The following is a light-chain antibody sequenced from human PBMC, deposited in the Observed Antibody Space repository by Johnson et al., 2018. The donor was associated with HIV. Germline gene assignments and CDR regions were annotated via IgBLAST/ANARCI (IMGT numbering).Light chain of an antibody. CDR3: GTWDTSLSAGV. Sequence: QSVLTQPPSVSAAPGQKVTIYCSGSSSNIGNNYVSWYQQLPGTAPQLLIYETNKRPSEIPDRFSGSKSGTSATLGITGLQTGDEADYYCGTWDTSLSAGVFGTGTKVTV. CDR1: SSNIGNNY. J-gene: IGLJ1*01. CDR2: ETN. V-gene: IGLV1-51*01.